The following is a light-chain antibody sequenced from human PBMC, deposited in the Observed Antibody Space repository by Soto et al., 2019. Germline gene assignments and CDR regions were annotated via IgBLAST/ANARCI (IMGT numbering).Light chain of an antibody. V-gene: IGKV3-15*01. CDR1: QSVSNN. CDR3: QQYNNWPPWT. Sequence: EIVMTQSPATLSVSPGERATLSCRASQSVSNNLAWYQQKPGQAPGLLIYGASTRATGTPARFSGGGSGTEFTLTISSLQSEDFAVYYCQQYNNWPPWTFGQGTKVEIK. CDR2: GAS. J-gene: IGKJ1*01.